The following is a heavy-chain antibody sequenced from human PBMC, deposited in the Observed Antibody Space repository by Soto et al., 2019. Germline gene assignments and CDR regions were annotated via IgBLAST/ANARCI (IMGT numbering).Heavy chain of an antibody. V-gene: IGHV4-59*01. CDR1: ERSIRGYY. J-gene: IGHJ4*02. CDR2: FHYTGIS. D-gene: IGHD2-2*01. CDR3: GRGASTWRYFEY. Sequence: PSETLSLTCAVSERSIRGYYWSWIRQPPGKGLEWIGYFHYTGISNYNSSLKSRVTMSLATSKNQFSLSLSSGSAADTATHYCGRGASTWRYFEYWGRGARGIVSS.